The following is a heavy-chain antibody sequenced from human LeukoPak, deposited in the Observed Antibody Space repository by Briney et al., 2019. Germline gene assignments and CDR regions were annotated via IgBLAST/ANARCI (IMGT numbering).Heavy chain of an antibody. V-gene: IGHV1-24*01. D-gene: IGHD3-10*01. CDR2: FDPEDGET. Sequence: ASVKVSCKVSGYTLTELSMHWVRQAPGKGLEWMGGFDPEDGETIYAQKFQGRVTMTEDTSTDTAYMELSSLRSEDMAVYYCATGDSGSYSAFDIWGQGTMVAVSS. CDR3: ATGDSGSYSAFDI. J-gene: IGHJ3*02. CDR1: GYTLTELS.